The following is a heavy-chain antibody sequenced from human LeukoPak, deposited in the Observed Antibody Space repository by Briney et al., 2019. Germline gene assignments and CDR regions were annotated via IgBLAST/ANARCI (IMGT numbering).Heavy chain of an antibody. CDR1: GFTFSSFD. CDR3: ARGPPRGKYYYMDV. CDR2: IGTASDT. J-gene: IGHJ6*03. V-gene: IGHV3-13*01. D-gene: IGHD1-1*01. Sequence: QPGGSLRLSCAASGFTFSSFDMHWVRQPTGQGLEWVSTIGTASDTYYPGSVEGRFPLSRDNAKNSLYLQMNSLTAGDTAVYYCARGPPRGKYYYMDVWGKGTTVTVSS.